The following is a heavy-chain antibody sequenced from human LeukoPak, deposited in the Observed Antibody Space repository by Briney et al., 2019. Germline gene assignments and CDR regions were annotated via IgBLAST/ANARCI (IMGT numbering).Heavy chain of an antibody. Sequence: PGGSLRLSCVVSGFSLSNYGIHWVRQAPGKGLEWVTFMQFDGSVEFYADSVKGRFSMSRDNSKNTAFLQMSGLRTEDTAVYYCARGVNWIDPWGQGTLVTVSS. J-gene: IGHJ5*02. CDR2: MQFDGSVE. CDR3: ARGVNWIDP. CDR1: GFSLSNYG. V-gene: IGHV3-30*02. D-gene: IGHD6-13*01.